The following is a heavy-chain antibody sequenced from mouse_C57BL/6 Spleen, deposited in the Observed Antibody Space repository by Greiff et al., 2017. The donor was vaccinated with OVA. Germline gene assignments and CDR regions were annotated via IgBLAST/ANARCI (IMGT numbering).Heavy chain of an antibody. Sequence: QFQLQQPGAELVRPGTSVKLSCKASGYTFTSYWMHWVKQRPGQGLEWIGVIDPSDSYTNYNQKFKGKATLTVDTSSSTAYMQLSSLTSEDSAVYYCARAVTGRVYYAMDYWGQGTSVTVSS. CDR2: IDPSDSYT. J-gene: IGHJ4*01. CDR1: GYTFTSYW. V-gene: IGHV1-59*01. D-gene: IGHD2-2*01. CDR3: ARAVTGRVYYAMDY.